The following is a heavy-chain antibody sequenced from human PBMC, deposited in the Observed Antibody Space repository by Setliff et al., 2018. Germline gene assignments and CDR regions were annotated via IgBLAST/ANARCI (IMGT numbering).Heavy chain of an antibody. J-gene: IGHJ5*02. Sequence: PSETLSLTCTVSGGSISSYDWSWIRQSPGKGLEWIGNIYYSGTTNYNPSLKSRVTISADTSKNQFSLRLTSVTAADTAMYYCASNWIGYPHRFDPWGQGTLVTVSS. CDR3: ASNWIGYPHRFDP. V-gene: IGHV4-59*01. CDR2: IYYSGTT. CDR1: GGSISSYD. D-gene: IGHD2-15*01.